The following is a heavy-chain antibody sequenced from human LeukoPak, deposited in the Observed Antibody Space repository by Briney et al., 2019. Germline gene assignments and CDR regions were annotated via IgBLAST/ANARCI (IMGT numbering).Heavy chain of an antibody. D-gene: IGHD1-26*01. CDR3: ARDWGEEWELLT. CDR2: ISSSSSYI. CDR1: GFTISSYS. J-gene: IGHJ4*02. Sequence: GGSLRLSCAASGFTISSYSMNWVRQAPGKGLEWVSSISSSSSYIYYADSVKGRFTISRDNAKNSLYLQMNSLRAEDTAVYYCARDWGEEWELLTWGQGTLVTVSS. V-gene: IGHV3-21*01.